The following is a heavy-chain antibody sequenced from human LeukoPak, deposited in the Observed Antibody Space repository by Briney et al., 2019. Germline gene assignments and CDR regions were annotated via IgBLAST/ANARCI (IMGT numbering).Heavy chain of an antibody. V-gene: IGHV3-23*01. Sequence: GGSLRLSGVASEFTFAAYAMTWVRLTPGKGLEWVSSIGGSGTYANYADSVRGRFTISRDNSKNTRYLQMHSLRAEDTAVYYYGRDPNGDYVGAFEFWGQGTLVSVSS. CDR2: IGGSGTYA. J-gene: IGHJ3*01. CDR3: GRDPNGDYVGAFEF. CDR1: EFTFAAYA. D-gene: IGHD4-17*01.